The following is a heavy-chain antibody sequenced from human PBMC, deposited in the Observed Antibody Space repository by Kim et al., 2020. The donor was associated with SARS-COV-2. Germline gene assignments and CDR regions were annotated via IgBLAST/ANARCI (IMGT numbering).Heavy chain of an antibody. CDR3: ARGRHRPIVVVPAAIRAFDI. CDR2: INHSGST. D-gene: IGHD2-2*01. V-gene: IGHV4-34*01. CDR1: GGSFSGYY. Sequence: SETLSLTCAVYGGSFSGYYWSWIRQPPGKGLEWIGEINHSGSTNYNPSLKSRVTISVDTSKNQFSLKLSSVTAADTAVYYCARGRHRPIVVVPAAIRAFDIWGQGTMVTVSS. J-gene: IGHJ3*02.